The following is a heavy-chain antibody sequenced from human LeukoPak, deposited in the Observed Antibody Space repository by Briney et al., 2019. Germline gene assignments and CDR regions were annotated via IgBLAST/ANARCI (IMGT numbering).Heavy chain of an antibody. Sequence: GGSLRLSCAASGFTFNTYSMNWVRQAPGKGLEWVSYISSSISTIYYADSVKGRFTISRDNAKNSLYLQMNSLRAEDTAVYYCAREAADSSGLIKPFDYWGQGTLVTVSS. V-gene: IGHV3-48*04. CDR1: GFTFNTYS. CDR3: AREAADSSGLIKPFDY. J-gene: IGHJ4*02. CDR2: ISSSISTI. D-gene: IGHD6-19*01.